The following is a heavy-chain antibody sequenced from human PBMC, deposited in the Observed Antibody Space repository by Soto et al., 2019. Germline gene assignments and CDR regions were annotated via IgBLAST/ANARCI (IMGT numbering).Heavy chain of an antibody. J-gene: IGHJ4*02. V-gene: IGHV3-33*01. CDR2: IWYDGSNK. Sequence: QVQLVESGGGVVQPGKSLRLSCAASGFSFSNYAMHWVRQAPGKGLEWVAVIWYDGSNKYYADSVKGRFTISKDNSQNTLYLQMDSRRAEDTAGYYCTRDPYGGSRYYFDSWGQGTLVTVSS. CDR1: GFSFSNYA. D-gene: IGHD1-26*01. CDR3: TRDPYGGSRYYFDS.